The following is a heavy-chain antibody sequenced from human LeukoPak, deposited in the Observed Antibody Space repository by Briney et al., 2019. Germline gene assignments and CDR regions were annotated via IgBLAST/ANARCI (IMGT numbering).Heavy chain of an antibody. CDR1: GYTFTGYY. CDR2: INPNGGAT. CDR3: ARDLMTTQTWDLDY. Sequence: GASVKVSCKGSGYTFTGYYMHWVRQAPGQGLEWMAWINPNGGATNYAQKFQGRVTVTRDTSISTAYMELSSLESDDTAVYYCARDLMTTQTWDLDYWGQGTLVSVSS. J-gene: IGHJ4*02. V-gene: IGHV1-2*02. D-gene: IGHD3-16*01.